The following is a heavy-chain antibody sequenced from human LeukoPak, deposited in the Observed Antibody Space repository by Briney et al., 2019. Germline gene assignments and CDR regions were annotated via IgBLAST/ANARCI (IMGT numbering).Heavy chain of an antibody. CDR3: ARDMKGNLDY. V-gene: IGHV3-7*01. CDR1: GFTFSNTW. Sequence: GGSLRFSCAASGFTFSNTWMAWVRQAPGKGLEWVANINQDGGTRQYADSVRGRFTISRDNAKNSLYLEMNSLRAEDTGLYHCARDMKGNLDYWGQGTLVTVSS. D-gene: IGHD3-16*01. CDR2: INQDGGTR. J-gene: IGHJ4*02.